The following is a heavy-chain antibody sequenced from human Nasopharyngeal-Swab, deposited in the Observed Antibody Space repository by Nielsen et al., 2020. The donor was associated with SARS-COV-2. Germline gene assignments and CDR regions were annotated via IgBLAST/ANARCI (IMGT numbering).Heavy chain of an antibody. V-gene: IGHV1-18*04. CDR3: ARGRSSYPPGY. CDR1: GYTFTSYG. D-gene: IGHD2-2*01. J-gene: IGHJ4*02. Sequence: ASVKVSCKTSGYTFTSYGINWVRQAPGQGLEWMGWISVYNGDTNYAQNFQGRVTMTTDTSTSTAYLELRSLRSDDTAVYYCARGRSSYPPGYWGQGTQVTVSS. CDR2: ISVYNGDT.